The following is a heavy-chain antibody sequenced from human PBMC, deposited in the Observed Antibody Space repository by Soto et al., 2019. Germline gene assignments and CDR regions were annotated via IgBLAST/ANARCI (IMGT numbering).Heavy chain of an antibody. CDR3: ARERLTGTTYYFDY. V-gene: IGHV4-30-2*01. D-gene: IGHD1-20*01. CDR2: IYHSGST. CDR1: GGSISSGGYS. Sequence: ASETLSLTCAVSGGSISSGGYSWSWIRQPPGKGLEWIGYIYHSGSTYYNPSLKSRVTISVDRSKNQFSLKLSSVTAADTAVYYCARERLTGTTYYFDYWGQGTLVTVSS. J-gene: IGHJ4*02.